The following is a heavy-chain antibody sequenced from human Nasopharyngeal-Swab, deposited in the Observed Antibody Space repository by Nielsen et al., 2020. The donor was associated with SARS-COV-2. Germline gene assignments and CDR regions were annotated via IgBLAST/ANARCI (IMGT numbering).Heavy chain of an antibody. V-gene: IGHV3-21*01. J-gene: IGHJ4*02. CDR1: GFTFSLYT. CDR3: TRDTPAMFAY. CDR2: ISSSDDYI. Sequence: GGSLRLSCAASGFTFSLYTMNWVRQAPGKGLEWLSAISSSDDYIYYAPSVEGRFTISRDNAKDSLYLQMNSLRAEDTAIYYCTRDTPAMFAYWGQGTLVTVSS.